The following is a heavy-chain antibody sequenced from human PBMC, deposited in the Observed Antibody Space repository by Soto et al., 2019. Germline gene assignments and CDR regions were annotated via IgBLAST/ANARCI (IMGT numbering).Heavy chain of an antibody. Sequence: GGSLRLSCAASGFTFSSYAMHWVRQAPGKGLEWVAVISYDGSNKYYADSVKGRFTISRDNSKNTLYLQMNSLRAEDTAVYYCARDTSGYDNWFDPWGQGTLVTVSS. CDR3: ARDTSGYDNWFDP. D-gene: IGHD5-12*01. J-gene: IGHJ5*02. CDR2: ISYDGSNK. V-gene: IGHV3-30*04. CDR1: GFTFSSYA.